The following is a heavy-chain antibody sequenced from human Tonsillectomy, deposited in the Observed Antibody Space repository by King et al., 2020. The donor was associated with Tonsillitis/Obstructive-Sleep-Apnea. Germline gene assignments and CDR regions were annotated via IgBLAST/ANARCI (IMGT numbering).Heavy chain of an antibody. D-gene: IGHD1-26*01. V-gene: IGHV3-9*01. Sequence: DVQLVESGGGLVQPGRSLRLSCAASGFTFDDYAMHWVRQAPGKGLEWVSGISWNSGSIGYADSVKGRFTISRDNAKNSLYLQMNSLRAEDTAVYYCANDGAVGATTAWGQGTLVTVSS. CDR1: GFTFDDYA. J-gene: IGHJ5*02. CDR2: ISWNSGSI. CDR3: ANDGAVGATTA.